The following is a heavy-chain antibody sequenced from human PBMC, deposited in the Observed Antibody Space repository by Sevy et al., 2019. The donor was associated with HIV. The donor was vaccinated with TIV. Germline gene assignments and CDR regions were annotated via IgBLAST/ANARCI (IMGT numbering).Heavy chain of an antibody. D-gene: IGHD3-22*01. CDR3: ARLRDDSSGYHLDY. V-gene: IGHV3-7*01. CDR2: IKQDGSEK. J-gene: IGHJ4*02. CDR1: GFTFSRYW. Sequence: GGSLRLSCAAPGFTFSRYWMTWVRQTPGKGLEWVANIKQDGSEKYYVDSVKGRFTISRDNAKNSLYLQMNSLRAEDTAVYYCARLRDDSSGYHLDYWGQGTLVTVSS.